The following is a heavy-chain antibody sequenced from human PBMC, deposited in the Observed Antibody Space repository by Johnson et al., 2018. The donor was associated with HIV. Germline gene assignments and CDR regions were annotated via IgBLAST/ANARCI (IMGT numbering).Heavy chain of an antibody. CDR2: ISKDGANN. J-gene: IGHJ3*02. D-gene: IGHD3-10*01. CDR3: ARDWEGSGTYGVYDEGFDI. Sequence: VQLVESGGGVVQPGRSLRLSCTSAFSFSGYAMHWVRQAPVTGLEWVAVISKDGANNSHADSVKGRFTITRDNSKNTLYLQMNSLRGEDTAVSYCARDWEGSGTYGVYDEGFDIWGPGTMVTVSS. V-gene: IGHV3-30*04. CDR1: AFSFSGYA.